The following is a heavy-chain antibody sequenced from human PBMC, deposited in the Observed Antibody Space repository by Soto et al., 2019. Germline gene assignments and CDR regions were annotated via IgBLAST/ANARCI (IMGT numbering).Heavy chain of an antibody. D-gene: IGHD5-12*01. V-gene: IGHV1-2*04. CDR3: ARDRGGLEYYFDY. Sequence: ASVKVSCKASGYTFTGYYMHWVRQAPGQGLEWMGWINPNSGGTNYAQKFQGWVTMTRDTSISTAYMELSRLRSDDTAVYYCARDRGGLEYYFDYWGQGTLVTVS. CDR1: GYTFTGYY. J-gene: IGHJ4*02. CDR2: INPNSGGT.